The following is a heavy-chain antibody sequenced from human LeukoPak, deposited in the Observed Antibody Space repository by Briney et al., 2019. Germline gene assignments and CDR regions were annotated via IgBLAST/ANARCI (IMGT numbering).Heavy chain of an antibody. CDR1: GFTFSSYS. CDR3: ARLDGPSRRGGLFDY. Sequence: GGSLRLSCAASGFTFSSYSMNWVRQAPGKGLEWVSSISSSSSYIYYADSVKGRFTISRDNAKNSLYLQMNSLRAEDTAVYYCARLDGPSRRGGLFDYWGQGTLVTVSS. CDR2: ISSSSSYI. D-gene: IGHD5-24*01. V-gene: IGHV3-21*01. J-gene: IGHJ4*02.